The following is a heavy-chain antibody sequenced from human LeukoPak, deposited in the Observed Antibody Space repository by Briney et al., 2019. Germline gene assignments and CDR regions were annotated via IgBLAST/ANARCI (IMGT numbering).Heavy chain of an antibody. J-gene: IGHJ4*02. CDR2: ISGSGVST. D-gene: IGHD3-22*01. CDR1: GFTFSSYA. Sequence: GGSLRLSCAASGFTFSSYAMSWVRQAPGKGLEWVSIISGSGVSTYHGDSVKGRFTISRDNSKNTLYLQMNSLRAEDTAVYYCAKYPTFYYDNSGYYYFDYWGQGTLVTVSS. CDR3: AKYPTFYYDNSGYYYFDY. V-gene: IGHV3-23*01.